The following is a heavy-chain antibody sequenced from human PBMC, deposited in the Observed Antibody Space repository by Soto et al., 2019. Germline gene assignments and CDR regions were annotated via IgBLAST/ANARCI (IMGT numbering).Heavy chain of an antibody. Sequence: AAVKVSCKASGYTFSTYAMHWVRQAPGQSLEWMGWLNGGTGQTRYSQKFQDRVIITRDTSASTGYMELSSLTSEDTAVYYCARGKGMEENYFYYGLDIWGQGTTVTVSS. D-gene: IGHD1-1*01. CDR3: ARGKGMEENYFYYGLDI. CDR1: GYTFSTYA. CDR2: LNGGTGQT. V-gene: IGHV1-3*01. J-gene: IGHJ6*02.